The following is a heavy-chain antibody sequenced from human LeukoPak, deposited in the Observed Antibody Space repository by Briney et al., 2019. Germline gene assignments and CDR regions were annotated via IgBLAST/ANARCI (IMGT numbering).Heavy chain of an antibody. CDR1: GFTFGNYA. D-gene: IGHD1-7*01. CDR3: TKGANSNYYFDY. Sequence: RSGGSLILSCTASGFTFGNYAMSWVRQAPGKGLEWVGFIRSKAYGGTAEYAASVKGRFTISRDDSKSIAYLQMNSLKTEDTAVYYCTKGANSNYYFDYWGQGTLVTVSS. J-gene: IGHJ4*02. V-gene: IGHV3-49*04. CDR2: IRSKAYGGTA.